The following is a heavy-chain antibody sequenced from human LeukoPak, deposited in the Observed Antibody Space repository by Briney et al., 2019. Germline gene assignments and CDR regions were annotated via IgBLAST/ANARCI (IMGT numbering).Heavy chain of an antibody. V-gene: IGHV1-46*01. CDR1: GYTFTSYY. D-gene: IGHD3-22*01. CDR3: ATDREYYYDSSGYNLDY. J-gene: IGHJ4*02. CDR2: INPSGGST. Sequence: ASVKVSCKASGYTFTSYYMHWVRQAPGQGLEWMGIINPSGGSTSYAQKFQGRVTMTRDTSTSTVYMELSSLRSEDTAVYYCATDREYYYDSSGYNLDYWGQGTLVTVSS.